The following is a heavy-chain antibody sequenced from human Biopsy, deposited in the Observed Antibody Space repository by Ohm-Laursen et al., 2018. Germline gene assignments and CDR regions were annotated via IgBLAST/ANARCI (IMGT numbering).Heavy chain of an antibody. V-gene: IGHV1-2*02. CDR3: ARGSAAGMVVALDFDV. Sequence: ASVKVSCNTSGYTFTDYFVHWVRQAPGQGLEWMGWIDTINGGTRSAQKFQGRVTMTRDTSISTAYMELSRLTSDDTAVYFCARGSAAGMVVALDFDVWGQGTLVTVSS. J-gene: IGHJ4*02. D-gene: IGHD2-15*01. CDR2: IDTINGGT. CDR1: GYTFTDYF.